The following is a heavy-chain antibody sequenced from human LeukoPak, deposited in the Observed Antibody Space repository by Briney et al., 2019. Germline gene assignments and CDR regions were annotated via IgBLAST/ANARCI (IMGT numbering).Heavy chain of an antibody. V-gene: IGHV3-21*01. D-gene: IGHD1-14*01. CDR1: GFTFSSYD. CDR3: AKGDKPGY. Sequence: GGSLRLSCAASGFTFSSYDMTWVRQAPGKGLEWVSSISSSSSYIYYADSVKGRFTISRDDSKNTLYLQMNSLRAEDTAVYYCAKGDKPGYWGQGTLITVSS. J-gene: IGHJ4*02. CDR2: ISSSSSYI.